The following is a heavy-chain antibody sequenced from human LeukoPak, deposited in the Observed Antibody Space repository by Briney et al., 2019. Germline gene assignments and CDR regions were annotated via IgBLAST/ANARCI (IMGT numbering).Heavy chain of an antibody. CDR2: VDPSGGRT. J-gene: IGHJ4*02. V-gene: IGHV1-46*01. D-gene: IGHD6-13*01. Sequence: ASVKVSCKASGYTFTSYYIHWVRQAPGQGPQWMGTVDPSGGRTTYAREFQGRVTLTRDTSTSTVYMELSSLRSEDTAVYYCARDGYSSSRIFDYWGQGTLVTVSS. CDR3: ARDGYSSSRIFDY. CDR1: GYTFTSYY.